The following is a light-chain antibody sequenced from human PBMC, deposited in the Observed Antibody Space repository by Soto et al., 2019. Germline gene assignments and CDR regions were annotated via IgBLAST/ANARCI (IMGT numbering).Light chain of an antibody. J-gene: IGKJ4*01. CDR1: QSISSSY. CDR3: QQRSDWPPLT. Sequence: EIVLTQSPGTLSLSPGERATLSCRASQSISSSYLAWYQQKPGQAPRLLIYGVSSRATGIPDRFSGSGSGTDFTLTISSLETEDFAVYYCQQRSDWPPLTFGGGTKVEIK. CDR2: GVS. V-gene: IGKV3D-20*02.